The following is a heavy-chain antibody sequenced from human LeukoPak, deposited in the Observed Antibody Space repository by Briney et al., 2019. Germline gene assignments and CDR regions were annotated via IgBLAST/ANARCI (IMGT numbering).Heavy chain of an antibody. CDR2: IYHDGTT. V-gene: IGHV4-38-2*01. CDR3: AKRASDWFFDY. J-gene: IGHJ4*02. CDR1: SYAISSGHY. Sequence: PSETLSLTCAVFSYAISSGHYWGWIRQSPGKGLEWIGTIYHDGTTYYNPSLKSRVTISVDTSKNQLSLNLNSVTAADTAVYYCAKRASDWFFDYWGQGTLVTVSS. D-gene: IGHD3/OR15-3a*01.